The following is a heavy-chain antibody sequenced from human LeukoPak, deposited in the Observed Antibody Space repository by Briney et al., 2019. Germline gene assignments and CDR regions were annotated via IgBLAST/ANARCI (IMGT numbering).Heavy chain of an antibody. CDR3: AKDKASSSWRYFDY. J-gene: IGHJ4*02. CDR1: GFTFDDYA. D-gene: IGHD6-13*01. V-gene: IGHV3-9*03. CDR2: ISWNSGSI. Sequence: GRSLRLPCAASGFTFDDYAMHWVRQAPGKGLEWVSGISWNSGSIGYADSVKGRFTISRDNAKNSLYLQMNSLRAEDMALYYCAKDKASSSWRYFDYWGQGTLVTVSS.